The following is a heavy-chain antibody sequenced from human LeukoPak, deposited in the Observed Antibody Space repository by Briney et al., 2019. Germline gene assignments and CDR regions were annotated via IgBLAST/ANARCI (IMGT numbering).Heavy chain of an antibody. CDR1: GGSFSGYY. CDR2: INHSGST. Sequence: SETLSLTCAVYGGSFSGYYWSWIRQPPGKGLEWIGEINHSGSTNYNPSLKSRVTISVDTSKNQFSLKLSSVTAADTAVYYCARGRFGRRYYDSSGYYRYFDYWGQGTLVTVSS. D-gene: IGHD3-22*01. J-gene: IGHJ4*02. CDR3: ARGRFGRRYYDSSGYYRYFDY. V-gene: IGHV4-34*01.